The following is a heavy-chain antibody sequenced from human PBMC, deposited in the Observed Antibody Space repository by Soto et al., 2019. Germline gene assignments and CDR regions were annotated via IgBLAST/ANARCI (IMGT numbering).Heavy chain of an antibody. Sequence: QVQLVQSGAEVKKPGASVKVSCKASGYTFTIYDINWVRQATGQGLEWMGWMNPNSGDTGYAQKFQGRVTMTMNTPISTAYMEQSSPRSEDTAVYYCARTTLSTVVTPRHFDYWGQGTLVTVST. CDR2: MNPNSGDT. CDR1: GYTFTIYD. J-gene: IGHJ4*02. CDR3: ARTTLSTVVTPRHFDY. V-gene: IGHV1-8*01. D-gene: IGHD4-17*01.